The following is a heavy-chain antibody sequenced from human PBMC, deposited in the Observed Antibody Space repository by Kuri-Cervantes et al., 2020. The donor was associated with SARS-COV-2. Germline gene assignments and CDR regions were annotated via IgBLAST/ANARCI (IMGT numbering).Heavy chain of an antibody. J-gene: IGHJ4*02. CDR1: GESFIGYY. V-gene: IGHV4-34*01. CDR3: AREGYCSSVSCFLFDY. D-gene: IGHD2-2*01. CDR2: INHSGST. Sequence: GSLRLSCAVYGESFIGYYWSWVRQPPGKGLEWIGDINHSGSTNYNPSLKSRVTMSVDTSNNQFSLKLNSVTAADTAVYYCAREGYCSSVSCFLFDYWGQGMLVTVSS.